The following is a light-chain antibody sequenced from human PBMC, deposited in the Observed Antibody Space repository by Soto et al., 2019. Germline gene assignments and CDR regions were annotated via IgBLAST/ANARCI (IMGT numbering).Light chain of an antibody. Sequence: EIVLTQSPGTLSLSPGERATLSCRASQSLSSNNLAWYQQRPGQAPRLLIYAAASSAAGVPDRFSGSGSGTDFTLTITRLGPEDFAVYFYQQYGSSPLTFGEGTRVEI. CDR1: QSLSSNN. CDR3: QQYGSSPLT. J-gene: IGKJ4*01. CDR2: AAA. V-gene: IGKV3-20*01.